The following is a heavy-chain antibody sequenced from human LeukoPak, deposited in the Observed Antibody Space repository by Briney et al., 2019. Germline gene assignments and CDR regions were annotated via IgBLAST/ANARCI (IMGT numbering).Heavy chain of an antibody. Sequence: GGSLRLSCAASGFTVSDNYMSWVRQAPGKGLEWVSVIYSDGSTYYADSVKGRFTISRDNSKNTVYLQMNSLRAEDTAVYYCASDPGYSYGYDYWGQGTLVTVSS. CDR2: IYSDGST. J-gene: IGHJ4*02. V-gene: IGHV3-66*01. D-gene: IGHD5-18*01. CDR3: ASDPGYSYGYDY. CDR1: GFTVSDNY.